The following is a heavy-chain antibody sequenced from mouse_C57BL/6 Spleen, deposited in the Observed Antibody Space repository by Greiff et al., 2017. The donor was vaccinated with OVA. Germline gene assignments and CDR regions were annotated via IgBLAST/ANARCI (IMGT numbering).Heavy chain of an antibody. CDR2: ISDGGSYT. J-gene: IGHJ2*01. CDR3: ARDSNDYFDY. V-gene: IGHV5-4*03. CDR1: GFTFSSYA. D-gene: IGHD2-5*01. Sequence: DVMLVESGGGLVKPGGSLKLSCAASGFTFSSYAMSWVRQTPEKRLEWVATISDGGSYTYYPDNVKGRFTISRDNAKNNLYLQMSHLKSEDTAMNYCARDSNDYFDYWGQGTTLTVSS.